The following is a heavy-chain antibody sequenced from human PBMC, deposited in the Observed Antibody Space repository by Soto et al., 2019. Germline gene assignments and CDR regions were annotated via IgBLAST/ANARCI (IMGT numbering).Heavy chain of an antibody. D-gene: IGHD1-26*01. CDR3: AQLLGGSYAFEI. CDR1: GFTFRNYP. CDR2: ISYDGSSR. Sequence: GGSLRLSCAASGFTFRNYPMNWVRQAPDKGLEWVAVISYDGSSRDYADSVRGRFTISRDNSKNTLYLQMNSLRPEDTAVYYCAQLLGGSYAFEIWGQGTMVTV. J-gene: IGHJ3*02. V-gene: IGHV3-30-3*01.